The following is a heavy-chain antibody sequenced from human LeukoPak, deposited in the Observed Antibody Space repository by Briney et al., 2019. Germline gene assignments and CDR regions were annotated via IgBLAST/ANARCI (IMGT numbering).Heavy chain of an antibody. CDR2: IIPILGIA. Sequence: SVKVSCKASGGTFSSYAISWVRQAPGQGLEWMGRIIPILGIANYAQKFQGRVTITADKSTSTAYMELSSLRSEDTAVYYCARGKPIVVVPAAMTGGSWFDPWGQGTLVTVSS. V-gene: IGHV1-69*04. CDR3: ARGKPIVVVPAAMTGGSWFDP. J-gene: IGHJ5*02. CDR1: GGTFSSYA. D-gene: IGHD2-2*01.